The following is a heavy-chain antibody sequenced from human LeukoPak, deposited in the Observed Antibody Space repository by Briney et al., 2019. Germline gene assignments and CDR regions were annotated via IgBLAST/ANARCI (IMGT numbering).Heavy chain of an antibody. CDR1: GYTFTSYD. Sequence: ALVKVSCKASGYTFTSYDINWVRQATGQGLEWMGWMNPNSGNTGYAQKFQGRVTMTRNTSISTAYMELSSLRSEDTAVYHCARSLGYCSGGSCYYLLWGQGTLVTVSS. CDR2: MNPNSGNT. J-gene: IGHJ4*02. CDR3: ARSLGYCSGGSCYYLL. D-gene: IGHD2-15*01. V-gene: IGHV1-8*01.